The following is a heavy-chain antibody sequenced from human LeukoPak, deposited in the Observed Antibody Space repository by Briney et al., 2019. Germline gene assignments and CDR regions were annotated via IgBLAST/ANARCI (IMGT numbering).Heavy chain of an antibody. V-gene: IGHV3-7*01. J-gene: IGHJ4*02. Sequence: GGSLRLSCAASGFTFRSHWMTWVRQAPGKGLEWVANIKQDGTERYYVDSVEGRFTISRDNAENSLYLQMNSLRAEDTAVYYCARDDGSRSVDYWGQGTLVTVSS. CDR3: ARDDGSRSVDY. CDR1: GFTFRSHW. D-gene: IGHD1-26*01. CDR2: IKQDGTER.